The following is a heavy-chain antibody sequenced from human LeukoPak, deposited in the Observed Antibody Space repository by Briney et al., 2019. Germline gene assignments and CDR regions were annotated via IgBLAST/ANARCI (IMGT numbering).Heavy chain of an antibody. CDR1: GGSISSYY. CDR2: IYYSGST. CDR3: ARETVVPAAMGYYYYGMDV. Sequence: PSETLSLTCTVSGGSISSYYWSWIRQPPGKGLEWIGYIYYSGSTNYNPSLKSRVTISVDTSKNQFSLKLSSVTAADTAVYYCARETVVPAAMGYYYYGMDVWGQGTTVTVSS. D-gene: IGHD2-2*01. J-gene: IGHJ6*02. V-gene: IGHV4-59*01.